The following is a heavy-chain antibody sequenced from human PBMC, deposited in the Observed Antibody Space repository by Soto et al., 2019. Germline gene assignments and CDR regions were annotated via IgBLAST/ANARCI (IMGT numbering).Heavy chain of an antibody. D-gene: IGHD2-21*01. CDR3: ARLVRGGTSQGMQIDC. Sequence: GGSLRLSCAASGFMFTSYSMSWVRQAPGKGLEWVTNIDQHGSEKKYVDSVKARLTVSKDNSKNQVVLVVTNLDPADTGTYFCARLVRGGTSQGMQIDCWGRGTLVTVSS. CDR1: GFMFTSYS. J-gene: IGHJ4*01. CDR2: IDQHGSEK. V-gene: IGHV3-7*01.